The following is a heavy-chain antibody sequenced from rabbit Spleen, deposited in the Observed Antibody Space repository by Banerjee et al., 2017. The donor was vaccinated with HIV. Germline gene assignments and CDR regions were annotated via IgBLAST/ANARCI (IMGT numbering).Heavy chain of an antibody. CDR1: GLSFSSSYW. CDR3: ARSSASANDYGRSFNL. J-gene: IGHJ4*01. V-gene: IGHV1S45*01. Sequence: QEQLEESGGDLVKPGSSLTLTCTASGLSFSSSYWICWVRQAPGKGLEWIGCIYTVGSESTGYASWAKGRFTISKASSTTVTLQMTSLTAADTATYFCARSSASANDYGRSFNLWGPGTLVTVS. CDR2: IYTVGSEST. D-gene: IGHD2-1*01.